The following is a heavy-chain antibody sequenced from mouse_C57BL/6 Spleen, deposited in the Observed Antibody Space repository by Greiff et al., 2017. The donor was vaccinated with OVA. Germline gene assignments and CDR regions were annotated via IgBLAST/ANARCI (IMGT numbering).Heavy chain of an antibody. CDR3: AREVYDYAFAY. CDR1: GYAFSSYW. CDR2: IYPGDGDT. D-gene: IGHD2-4*01. J-gene: IGHJ3*01. Sequence: VQVVESGAELVKPGASVKISCKASGYAFSSYWMNWVKQRPGKGLEWIGQIYPGDGDTNYNGKFKGKATLTADKSSSTAYMQLSSLTSEDSAVYFCAREVYDYAFAYWGQGTLVTVSA. V-gene: IGHV1-80*01.